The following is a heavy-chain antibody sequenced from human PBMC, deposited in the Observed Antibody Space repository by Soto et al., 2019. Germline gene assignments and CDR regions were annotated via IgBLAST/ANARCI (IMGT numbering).Heavy chain of an antibody. CDR2: IYAGDPDI. D-gene: IGHD3-10*01. Sequence: GESLKISCKGSGYSFISYWIGWVRQMPGKGLEWMGIIYAGDPDIRYSPSFQGQVTISVDKSISTAYLQWSSLKASDTAMYYCAKSEVLEIWGQGTMVTVSS. J-gene: IGHJ3*02. V-gene: IGHV5-51*01. CDR1: GYSFISYW. CDR3: AKSEVLEI.